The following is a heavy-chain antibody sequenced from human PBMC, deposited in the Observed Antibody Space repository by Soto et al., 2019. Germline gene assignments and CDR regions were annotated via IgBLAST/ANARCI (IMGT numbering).Heavy chain of an antibody. J-gene: IGHJ4*02. CDR3: AKERSSGWSFDY. D-gene: IGHD6-19*01. CDR1: GFTFSTYA. Sequence: EVQLLESGGGLVQPGGFLRLSCEASGFTFSTYAMNWVRQAPGKGLEWVSGLSGSGDSTYYADAVKGRFTVSRDNSKNTLYLQMNSLRAEDTAVFYCAKERSSGWSFDYWGQGTLVTVSS. CDR2: LSGSGDST. V-gene: IGHV3-23*01.